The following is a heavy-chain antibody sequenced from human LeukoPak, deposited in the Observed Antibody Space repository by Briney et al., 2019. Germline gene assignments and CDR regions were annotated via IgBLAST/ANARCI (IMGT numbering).Heavy chain of an antibody. CDR1: GFNFSSYW. Sequence: GGSLRLSCAVYGFNFSSYWMSWVRQAPGKGLEWVANIKKDGSEKNYVDSVKGRFTISRDNAKNSLYLQMNSLRAEDTAVYYCARETGSVLRFLEWLSPDYYYGMDVWGQGTTVTVSS. V-gene: IGHV3-7*01. D-gene: IGHD3-3*01. CDR2: IKKDGSEK. J-gene: IGHJ6*02. CDR3: ARETGSVLRFLEWLSPDYYYGMDV.